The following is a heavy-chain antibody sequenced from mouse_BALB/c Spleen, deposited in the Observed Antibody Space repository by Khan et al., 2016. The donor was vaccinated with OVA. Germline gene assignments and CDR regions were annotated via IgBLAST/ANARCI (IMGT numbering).Heavy chain of an antibody. D-gene: IGHD1-1*01. CDR3: ARHNYGPFAY. V-gene: IGHV5-9-3*01. J-gene: IGHJ3*01. Sequence: EVERVESGGGLVKPGGPRKLSCAASGFTFSNYALSWVRQTPEKRLEWVATISSGGDYTYYPDSVKGRFTISRDNAKNIFYLQMSSLRSEDTALYYCARHNYGPFAYWGQGTLVTVSA. CDR2: ISSGGDYT. CDR1: GFTFSNYA.